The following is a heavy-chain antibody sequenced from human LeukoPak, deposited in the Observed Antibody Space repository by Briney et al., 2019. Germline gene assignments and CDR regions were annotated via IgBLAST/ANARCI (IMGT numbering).Heavy chain of an antibody. J-gene: IGHJ4*02. CDR2: IRSDSGAT. V-gene: IGHV1-2*02. CDR3: ARDPPTSVEFDY. D-gene: IGHD4-23*01. CDR1: GYSFTDYY. Sequence: ASVKVSCMASGYSFTDYYIHWMRQAPGQGLEWMGWIRSDSGATEYAQKFQGRVTITRDTSITTAYMQLTSLTSDDTAVYYCARDPPTSVEFDYWGQGTLVTVSS.